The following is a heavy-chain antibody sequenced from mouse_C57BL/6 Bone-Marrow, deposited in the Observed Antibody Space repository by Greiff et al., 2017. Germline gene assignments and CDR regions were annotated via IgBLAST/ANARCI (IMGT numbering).Heavy chain of an antibody. CDR2: ISSGSSTI. J-gene: IGHJ4*01. Sequence: EVHLVESGGGLVKPGGSLKLSCAASGFTFSDYGMHWVRQAPEKGLEWVAYISSGSSTIYYADTVKGRFTISRDNAKNTLFLQMTSLRSEDTAMYDCARNYYGSSFYAMDYWGQGTSVTVSS. D-gene: IGHD1-1*01. CDR1: GFTFSDYG. V-gene: IGHV5-17*01. CDR3: ARNYYGSSFYAMDY.